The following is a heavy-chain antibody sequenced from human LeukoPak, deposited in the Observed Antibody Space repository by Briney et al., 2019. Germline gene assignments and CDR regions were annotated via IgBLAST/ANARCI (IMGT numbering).Heavy chain of an antibody. J-gene: IGHJ4*02. CDR1: GFTFSSYE. CDR2: ITNSGNTI. V-gene: IGHV3-48*03. D-gene: IGHD3-10*01. CDR3: ARDHFGALLWFGESQGGMPDY. Sequence: GGSLRLSCAASGFTFSSYEMNWVRQAPGKGLEGVSFITNSGNTIYYADSVKGRFTISRDNAKNSLYLQMNSLRAEDTAVYYCARDHFGALLWFGESQGGMPDYWGQGTLVTVSS.